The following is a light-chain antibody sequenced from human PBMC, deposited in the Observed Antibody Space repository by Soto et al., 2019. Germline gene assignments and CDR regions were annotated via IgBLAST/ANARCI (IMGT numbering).Light chain of an antibody. CDR3: QQYGSSPGVT. CDR1: QSVGSN. CDR2: GAS. Sequence: EIVMTQSPATLSVSPGERVTLSCRARQSVGSNLAWYQQKPGQAPRLLIYGASTRATGIPARFSGSGSGTDFTLTISRLEPEDFAVYYCQQYGSSPGVTFGQGTRLENK. V-gene: IGKV3-15*01. J-gene: IGKJ5*01.